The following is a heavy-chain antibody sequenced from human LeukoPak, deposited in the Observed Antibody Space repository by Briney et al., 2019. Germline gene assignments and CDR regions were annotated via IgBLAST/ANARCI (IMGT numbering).Heavy chain of an antibody. CDR1: VGSISSSSYY. V-gene: IGHV4-39*07. CDR3: ARADYYDSSGYVV. Sequence: SETLSLTCTVSVGSISSSSYYWGWIRQPPGKGLEWIGSIYYSGSTYYNPSLKSRVTTSVDTSKNHFSLRLSSVTAADPAVYYCARADYYDSSGYVVWGQGTLVTVSS. J-gene: IGHJ4*02. D-gene: IGHD3-22*01. CDR2: IYYSGST.